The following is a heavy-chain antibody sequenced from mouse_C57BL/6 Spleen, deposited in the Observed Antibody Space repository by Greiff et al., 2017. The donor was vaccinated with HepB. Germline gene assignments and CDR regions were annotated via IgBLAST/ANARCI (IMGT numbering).Heavy chain of an antibody. Sequence: VHVKQSGPELVKPGASVKISCKASGYSFTGYYMNWVKRSPEKSLEWIGEINPSTGGTTYNQKFKAKATLTVDKSSSTAYMQLKSLTSEDSAVYYCARSEAYYSNLYYFDYWGQGTTLTVSS. J-gene: IGHJ2*01. D-gene: IGHD2-5*01. CDR1: GYSFTGYY. CDR2: INPSTGGT. CDR3: ARSEAYYSNLYYFDY. V-gene: IGHV1-42*01.